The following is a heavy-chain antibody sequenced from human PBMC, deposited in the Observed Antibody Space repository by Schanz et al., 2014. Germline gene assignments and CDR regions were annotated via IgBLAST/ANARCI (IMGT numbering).Heavy chain of an antibody. Sequence: EVQLEVSGGGLVQPGGSLRLSCKASGFTVGNNYMSWVRQPPGKGLECISIIYSRGGTFHADSVKGRFTISRDKSKNTLYLEMNSLRAEDTAVYYCASRSVYAPTWGQGILVTVSS. CDR3: ASRSVYAPT. CDR1: GFTVGNNY. CDR2: IYSRGGT. D-gene: IGHD2-8*01. J-gene: IGHJ5*02. V-gene: IGHV3-66*01.